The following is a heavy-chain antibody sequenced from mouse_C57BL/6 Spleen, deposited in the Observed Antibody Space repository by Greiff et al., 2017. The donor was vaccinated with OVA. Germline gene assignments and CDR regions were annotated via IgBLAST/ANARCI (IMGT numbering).Heavy chain of an antibody. CDR3: ARKLHYAIDY. J-gene: IGHJ4*01. CDR2: INPSTGGT. V-gene: IGHV1-42*01. CDR1: GYSFTGYY. Sequence: EVQLQQSGPELVKPGASVKISCKASGYSFTGYYMNWVKQSPEKSLEWIGEINPSTGGTTYNQKFKAKATLTVDKSSSTAYMQLKSLTSEDSAVYYCARKLHYAIDYWGQGTSVTVSS.